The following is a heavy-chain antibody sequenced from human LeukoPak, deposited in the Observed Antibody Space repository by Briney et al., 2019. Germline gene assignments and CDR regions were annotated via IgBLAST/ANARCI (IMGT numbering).Heavy chain of an antibody. CDR2: ISAYNGNT. V-gene: IGHV1-18*01. J-gene: IGHJ4*02. CDR3: ARDPHSYGYRSFGY. CDR1: GYTFTSYG. Sequence: ASVKVSCKASGYTFTSYGISWVRQAPGQGLEWMGWISAYNGNTNYAQKLQGRGTMTTETSTSTAYMELRSLRSDDTAVYYCARDPHSYGYRSFGYWGQGTLVTVSS. D-gene: IGHD5-18*01.